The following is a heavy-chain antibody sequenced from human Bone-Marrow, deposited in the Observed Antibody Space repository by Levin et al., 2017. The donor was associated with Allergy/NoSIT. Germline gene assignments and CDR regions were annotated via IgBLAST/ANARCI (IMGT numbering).Heavy chain of an antibody. CDR2: MNPNSGNT. D-gene: IGHD6-13*01. Sequence: ASVKVSCKASGYTFTSYDINWVRQATGQGLEWMGWMNPNSGNTGYAQKFQGRVTMTRNTSISTAYMELSSLRSEDTAVYYCARGPWGIAAAGTSDSLDLLADPHFDYWGQGTLVTVST. CDR1: GYTFTSYD. J-gene: IGHJ4*02. V-gene: IGHV1-8*01. CDR3: ARGPWGIAAAGTSDSLDLLADPHFDY.